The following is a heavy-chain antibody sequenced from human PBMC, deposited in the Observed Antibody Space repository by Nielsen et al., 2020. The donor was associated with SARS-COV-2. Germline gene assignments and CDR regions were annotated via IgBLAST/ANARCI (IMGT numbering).Heavy chain of an antibody. V-gene: IGHV4-59*01. CDR3: ARSAVAGPLRYYYGMDV. CDR2: IYYSGST. J-gene: IGHJ6*02. Sequence: WIRQPPGKGLEWIGYIYYSGSTYYNPSLKSRVTISVDTSKNQFSLKLSSVTAADTAVYYCARSAVAGPLRYYYGMDVWGQGTTVTVSS. D-gene: IGHD6-19*01.